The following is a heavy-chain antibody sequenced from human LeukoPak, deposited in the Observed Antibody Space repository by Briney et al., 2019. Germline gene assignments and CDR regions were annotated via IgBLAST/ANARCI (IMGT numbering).Heavy chain of an antibody. D-gene: IGHD6-13*01. CDR1: GFTFSSYA. CDR3: ARPLPAVGKDWFDP. Sequence: GGSLRLSCAASGFTFSSYAMSWVRQAPGKGLEWVSVSTYYADSVKGRFTISRDNSKNTLYLQMNSLRAEDTAVYYCARPLPAVGKDWFDPWGQGILVTVSS. J-gene: IGHJ5*02. CDR2: ST. V-gene: IGHV3-23*01.